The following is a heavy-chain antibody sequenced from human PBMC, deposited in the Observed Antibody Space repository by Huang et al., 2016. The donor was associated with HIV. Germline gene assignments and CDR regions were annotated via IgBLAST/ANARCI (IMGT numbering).Heavy chain of an antibody. D-gene: IGHD6-19*01. V-gene: IGHV1-18*01. J-gene: IGHJ4*02. CDR1: GYTFTSYG. Sequence: QLVQSGAEVKKPGASVKVSCKASGYTFTSYGISWVRQAPGQGLEWMGGIRAYNCHTNYAQKLQGRVTMTTETSTSTAYMELRSLRSDDTAVYYCARDRGAVAGTSPGYWGQGTLVTVSS. CDR2: IRAYNCHT. CDR3: ARDRGAVAGTSPGY.